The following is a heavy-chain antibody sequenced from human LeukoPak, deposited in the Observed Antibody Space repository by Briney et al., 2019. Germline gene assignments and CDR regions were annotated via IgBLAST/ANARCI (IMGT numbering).Heavy chain of an antibody. CDR2: IYTSGST. D-gene: IGHD6-13*01. V-gene: IGHV4-61*02. CDR3: ARTPDKLGSDY. Sequence: SETLSLTCTVSGGSISSGSYYWNWIRQPAGKGLEWIGRIYTSGSTNYNPSLKSRVTISVDTSKNQFSLKLSSVTAADTAVYYCARTPDKLGSDYWGQGTLVTVSS. CDR1: GGSISSGSYY. J-gene: IGHJ4*02.